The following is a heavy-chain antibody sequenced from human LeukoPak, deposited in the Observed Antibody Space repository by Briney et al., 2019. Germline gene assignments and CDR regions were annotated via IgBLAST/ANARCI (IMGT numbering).Heavy chain of an antibody. CDR1: GYTFTGYY. V-gene: IGHV1-2*02. J-gene: IGHJ4*02. CDR2: INPNSGGT. D-gene: IGHD5-18*01. CDR3: ARRGYSYGYGKNFDY. Sequence: ASVKVSCKASGYTFTGYYMHWVRQAPGQGLEWMGWINPNSGGTNYAQKSQGRVTMTRDTSISTAYMELSRLRSDDTAVYYCARRGYSYGYGKNFDYWGQGTLVTVSS.